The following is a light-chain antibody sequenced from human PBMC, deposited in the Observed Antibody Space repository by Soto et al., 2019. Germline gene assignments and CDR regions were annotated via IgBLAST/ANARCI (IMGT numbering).Light chain of an antibody. CDR3: QQRSNWPT. CDR2: DAS. V-gene: IGKV3-11*01. J-gene: IGKJ5*01. Sequence: ENVLTQSPGTLSLSPGERATLSCRASESVSSIYVAWYQQKPGQAPPLLIYDASNRATGTPARFSGSGSGTDFTLTISSLESEDLAIYYCQQRSNWPTFGQGTRLEIK. CDR1: ESVSSIY.